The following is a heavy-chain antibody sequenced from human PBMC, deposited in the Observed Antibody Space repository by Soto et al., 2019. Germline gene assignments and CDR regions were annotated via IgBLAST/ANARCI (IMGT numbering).Heavy chain of an antibody. J-gene: IGHJ4*02. CDR3: ARDPRPYGGNSPIDY. CDR2: INSDGSIT. Sequence: PGGSLRLSCAASGFSFSTYWMHWVRQAPEKGLVWVLRINSDGSITNYADSVRGRFTISRDNAKNTLYLQMNSLRAEDTAVYYCARDPRPYGGNSPIDYWGQGTLVTVSS. D-gene: IGHD4-17*01. V-gene: IGHV3-74*01. CDR1: GFSFSTYW.